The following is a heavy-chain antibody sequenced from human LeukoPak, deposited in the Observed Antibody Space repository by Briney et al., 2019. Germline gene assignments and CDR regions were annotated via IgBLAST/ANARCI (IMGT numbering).Heavy chain of an antibody. CDR1: GFRFGDDA. CDR3: AKDRFDY. Sequence: GGSLRLSCTGSGFRFGDDAMHWVRQAPGKGLEWVAFIRYDGSNKYYADSVKGRFTISRDNSKNTLYLQMNSLRAEDTAVYYCAKDRFDYWGQGTLVTVSS. V-gene: IGHV3-30*02. J-gene: IGHJ4*02. CDR2: IRYDGSNK.